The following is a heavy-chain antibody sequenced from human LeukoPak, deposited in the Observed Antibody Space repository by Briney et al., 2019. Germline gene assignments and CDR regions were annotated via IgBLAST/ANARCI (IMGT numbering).Heavy chain of an antibody. CDR1: GDSISSYY. J-gene: IGHJ2*01. CDR3: ARPQRYCSGGSCYTFDL. Sequence: SETLSLTCTVSGDSISSYYWSWIRQPAGKGLEWIGRIYPSGTTKYNPSLTSRVTMSVDTSKNQFSLKLSSVTAADTAVYYCARPQRYCSGGSCYTFDLWGRGTLVTVSS. V-gene: IGHV4-4*07. CDR2: IYPSGTT. D-gene: IGHD2-15*01.